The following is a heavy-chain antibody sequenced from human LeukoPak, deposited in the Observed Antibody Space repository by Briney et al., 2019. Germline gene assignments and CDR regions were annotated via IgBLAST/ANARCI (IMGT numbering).Heavy chain of an antibody. J-gene: IGHJ4*02. D-gene: IGHD5-18*01. CDR2: INPSGGST. CDR3: AREIGPIQLHLWGSAFDY. V-gene: IGHV1-46*01. CDR1: GYTFTSYY. Sequence: ASVKVSCKASGYTFTSYYMHWVRQAPGQGLEWMGIINPSGGSTSYAQKFQGRVTMTRDMSTSTVYMELSSLRSEDTAVYYCAREIGPIQLHLWGSAFDYWGQGTLVIVSS.